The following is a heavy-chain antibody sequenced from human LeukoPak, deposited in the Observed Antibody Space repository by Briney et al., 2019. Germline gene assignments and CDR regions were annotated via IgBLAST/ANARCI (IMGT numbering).Heavy chain of an antibody. V-gene: IGHV1-2*02. Sequence: ASVKDSCQSSGYTFTGYFMHWVRQAPGQGLEWMGWINPNIGATKYARKFQGRVTMTRDTSISTAYMELSRLRSDDTAVYYCARGQLTYGLDYWGQGTLVTVSS. CDR3: ARGQLTYGLDY. CDR2: INPNIGAT. D-gene: IGHD3-10*01. J-gene: IGHJ4*02. CDR1: GYTFTGYF.